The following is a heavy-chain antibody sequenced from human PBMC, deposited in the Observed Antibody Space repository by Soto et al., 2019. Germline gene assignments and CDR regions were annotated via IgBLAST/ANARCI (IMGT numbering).Heavy chain of an antibody. J-gene: IGHJ5*02. V-gene: IGHV1-18*01. CDR2: ISAYNGNT. Sequence: QVQLVQSGAEVKKPGASVKVSCKASGYTFTSYGISWVRQAPGQGLEWMGWISAYNGNTNYAQKLQGRVTMTTDTSTSTAYMELRSLRSDDTAGYYCARDTPIVLVPASTGFDPWGQGTLVTVSS. CDR1: GYTFTSYG. CDR3: ARDTPIVLVPASTGFDP. D-gene: IGHD2-2*01.